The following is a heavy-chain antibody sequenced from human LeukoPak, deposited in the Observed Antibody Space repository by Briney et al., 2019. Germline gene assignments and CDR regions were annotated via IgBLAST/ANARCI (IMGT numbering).Heavy chain of an antibody. CDR3: AKDRAYGTYFDY. Sequence: GGSLRLSCEVSGFIFSSYWMSWVRQAPGKGLEWVGNINQEGSERNHGDSVNGRFTISRDNAENSLYLQMSSLRAEDTAVYYCAKDRAYGTYFDYWGQGTLVTVSS. D-gene: IGHD2-21*01. CDR2: INQEGSER. CDR1: GFIFSSYW. V-gene: IGHV3-7*01. J-gene: IGHJ4*02.